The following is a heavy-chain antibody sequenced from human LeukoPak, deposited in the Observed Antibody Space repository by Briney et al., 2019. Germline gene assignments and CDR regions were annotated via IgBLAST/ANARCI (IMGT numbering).Heavy chain of an antibody. J-gene: IGHJ3*02. D-gene: IGHD1-26*01. CDR2: IYYSGST. V-gene: IGHV4-31*03. CDR3: ARPYSGSYFYFDI. CDR1: DESITSGGCY. Sequence: PSETLSLTCTVSDESITSGGCYWSWIRQHPGKGLEWIGYIYYSGSTYYNPSLKSRVTISVDTSKNQFSLKLSSVTAADTAVYYCARPYSGSYFYFDIWGQGTMVTVSS.